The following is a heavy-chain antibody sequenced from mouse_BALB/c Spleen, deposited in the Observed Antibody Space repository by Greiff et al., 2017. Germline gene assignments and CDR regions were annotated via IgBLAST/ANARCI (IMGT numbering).Heavy chain of an antibody. CDR3: ARGEDYDWYFDV. V-gene: IGHV5-9-1*01. Sequence: EVMLVESGGGLVKPGGSLKLSCAASGFTFSSYAMSWVRQTPEKRLEWVATISSGGSYTYYPDSVKGRFTISRDNAKNTLYLQMSSLKSEDTAMYYCARGEDYDWYFDVWGAGTTVTVSS. D-gene: IGHD1-1*02. CDR1: GFTFSSYA. J-gene: IGHJ1*01. CDR2: ISSGGSYT.